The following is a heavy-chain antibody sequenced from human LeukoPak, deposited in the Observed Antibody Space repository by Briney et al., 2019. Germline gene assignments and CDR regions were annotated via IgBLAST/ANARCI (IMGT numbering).Heavy chain of an antibody. CDR3: ARGTPRYYYYMDV. CDR2: IYSGGST. J-gene: IGHJ6*03. Sequence: GGSLRLSCAASGFTVSSNYMSWVRQAPGKGLEWVSVIYSGGSTYYADSVKGRFTISRDNSKNTLYLQMNSLRAEDTAVYYCARGTPRYYYYMDVWGKGTTVTVSS. CDR1: GFTVSSNY. V-gene: IGHV3-53*01.